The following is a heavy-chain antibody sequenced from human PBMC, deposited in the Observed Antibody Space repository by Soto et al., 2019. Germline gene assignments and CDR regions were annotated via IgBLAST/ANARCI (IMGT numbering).Heavy chain of an antibody. CDR3: TTFEYYYDSSGYYHFDY. Sequence: PGGSLRLSCAASGFTFSNAWMSWVRQAPGKGLEWVGRIKSKTDGGTTDYAAPVKGRFTISRDDSKNTLYLQMNSLKTEDTAVYYCTTFEYYYDSSGYYHFDYWGQGTLVTVSS. CDR1: GFTFSNAW. V-gene: IGHV3-15*01. CDR2: IKSKTDGGTT. D-gene: IGHD3-22*01. J-gene: IGHJ4*02.